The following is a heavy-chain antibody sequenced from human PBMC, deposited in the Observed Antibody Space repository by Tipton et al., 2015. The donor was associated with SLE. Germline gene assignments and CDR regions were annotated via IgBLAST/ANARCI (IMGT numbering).Heavy chain of an antibody. CDR2: IHGDGSST. D-gene: IGHD1-7*01. V-gene: IGHV3-74*01. J-gene: IGHJ4*02. Sequence: SLRLSCVASGFTFSSYWMFWVRQAPGKGLVWVSRIHGDGSSTGYADSVKGRFTISRDNSKNTVYLHMNSLRADDTAIYYCASASWNYGFFDYWGQGTLVTVSS. CDR3: ASASWNYGFFDY. CDR1: GFTFSSYW.